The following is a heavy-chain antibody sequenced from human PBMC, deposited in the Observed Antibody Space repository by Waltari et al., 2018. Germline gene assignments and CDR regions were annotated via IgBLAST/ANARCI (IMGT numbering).Heavy chain of an antibody. Sequence: QVQLVQSGAEVKKPGSSVKVSCKASGGTFSSYAISWVRQAPGQGLEWMGGIIPIFGTANYAQKLQGRVTMTTDTSTSTAYMELRSLRSDDTAVYYCARDFSLKSRQFSGYWGQGTLVTVSS. J-gene: IGHJ4*02. CDR1: GGTFSSYA. D-gene: IGHD6-19*01. CDR2: IIPIFGTA. V-gene: IGHV1-69*06. CDR3: ARDFSLKSRQFSGY.